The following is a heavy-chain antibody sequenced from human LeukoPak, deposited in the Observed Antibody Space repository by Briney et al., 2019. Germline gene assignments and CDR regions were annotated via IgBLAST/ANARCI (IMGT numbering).Heavy chain of an antibody. CDR1: GFTFSDFY. V-gene: IGHV3-11*01. CDR2: IASSGNTV. D-gene: IGHD6-13*01. Sequence: GGSLRLSCVASGFTFSDFYMSWIRQAPGKGLEWVSYIASSGNTVFYADSVKGRFTISRDNARKSLYLQMNRLRAEDTAVYYCAKERAAGYYYGMDVWGQGTTVTVSS. CDR3: AKERAAGYYYGMDV. J-gene: IGHJ6*02.